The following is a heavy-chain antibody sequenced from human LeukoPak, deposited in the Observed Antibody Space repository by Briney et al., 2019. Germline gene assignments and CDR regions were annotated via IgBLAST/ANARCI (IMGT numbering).Heavy chain of an antibody. Sequence: SETLSLTCTVSGGSISSSSYYWGWIRQPPGKGLEWIGSIYYSGSTYYNPSLKSRVTISVDTSKNQFSLKLSSVTAADTAVYYYARCKGTGDLESYGMDVWGQGTTVTVSS. CDR1: GGSISSSSYY. J-gene: IGHJ6*02. CDR3: ARCKGTGDLESYGMDV. CDR2: IYYSGST. D-gene: IGHD7-27*01. V-gene: IGHV4-39*01.